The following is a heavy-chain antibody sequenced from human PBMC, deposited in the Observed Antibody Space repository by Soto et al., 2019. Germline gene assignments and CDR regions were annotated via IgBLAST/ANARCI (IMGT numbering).Heavy chain of an antibody. D-gene: IGHD1-20*01. CDR1: GFTFSSYD. V-gene: IGHV3-13*01. CDR2: IGTAGDT. Sequence: GGSLRLSCAASGFTFSSYDMHWVRQATGKGLEWVSAIGTAGDTYYPGSVKGRLTISRENAKNSLYLQMNSLRAGDTAVYYCARAPVTGTYDYWGQGTLVTVSS. CDR3: ARAPVTGTYDY. J-gene: IGHJ4*02.